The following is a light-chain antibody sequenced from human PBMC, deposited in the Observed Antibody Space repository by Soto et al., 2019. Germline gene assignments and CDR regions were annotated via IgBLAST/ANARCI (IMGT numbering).Light chain of an antibody. CDR3: QQYNNWPPIT. CDR2: GAS. Sequence: EIVSTHSPVTRSFSPGERATLSCRASQSVSSNLAWYQQKPGQAPRLLIYGASTRATGIPARFSGSGSGTEFTLTISSLQSEDFAVYYCQQYNNWPPITFGQGTRLEIK. CDR1: QSVSSN. V-gene: IGKV3-15*01. J-gene: IGKJ5*01.